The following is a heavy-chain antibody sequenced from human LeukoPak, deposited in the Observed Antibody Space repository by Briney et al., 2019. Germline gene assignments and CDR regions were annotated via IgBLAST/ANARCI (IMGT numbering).Heavy chain of an antibody. CDR3: TTSDTPADYYYYYYMDV. J-gene: IGHJ6*03. CDR2: IRSKANSYAT. CDR1: GFTFSGSA. Sequence: GGSLRLSCAASGFTFSGSAMHWVRRASGKGLEWVGRIRSKANSYATAYAASVKGRFTISRDDSKNTAYLQMNSLKTEDTAVYYCTTSDTPADYYYYYYMDVWGKGTTVTVSS. V-gene: IGHV3-73*01.